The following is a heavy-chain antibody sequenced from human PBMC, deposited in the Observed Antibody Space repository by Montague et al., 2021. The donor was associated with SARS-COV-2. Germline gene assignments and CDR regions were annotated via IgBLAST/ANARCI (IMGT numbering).Heavy chain of an antibody. V-gene: IGHV3-30*18. Sequence: SLRLSCAASGFTFSSYGMHWVRQAPGKGLEWVAVISYDGSNKYYADSVKGRFTISRDNSKNTLYLQMNSLRAEDTAVYYCAKDRRYCDFWSGYLGRPTRHYYYYGMDVWGQGTTVTVSS. J-gene: IGHJ6*02. CDR3: AKDRRYCDFWSGYLGRPTRHYYYYGMDV. D-gene: IGHD3-3*01. CDR1: GFTFSSYG. CDR2: ISYDGSNK.